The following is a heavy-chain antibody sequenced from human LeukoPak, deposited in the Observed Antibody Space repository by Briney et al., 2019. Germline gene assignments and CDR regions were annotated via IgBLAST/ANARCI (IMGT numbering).Heavy chain of an antibody. Sequence: SETLSLTCTVSGGSISSGGYYWSWIRQHPGKGLEWIGYIYYSGSTYYNPSLKSRVTISVDTSKNQFSLKLSSVTAADTAVYYCARGSTYSKYAGHWFDPWGQGTLVTVSS. V-gene: IGHV4-31*03. CDR3: ARGSTYSKYAGHWFDP. CDR2: IYYSGST. CDR1: GGSISSGGYY. D-gene: IGHD4-11*01. J-gene: IGHJ5*02.